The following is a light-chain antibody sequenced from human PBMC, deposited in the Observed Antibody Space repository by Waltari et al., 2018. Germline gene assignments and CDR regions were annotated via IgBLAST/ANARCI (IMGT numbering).Light chain of an antibody. Sequence: QTVVTQEPSFSVSPGGTVTLTCGLSSGSVSTTYYPSWYQQTPGQAPRTLIYSTNTRSSGVPDRVSGSILGNKAALTITGAQADDESEYYCVLYMGSGIRVFGGGTKLTVL. J-gene: IGLJ2*01. CDR1: SGSVSTTYY. CDR3: VLYMGSGIRV. V-gene: IGLV8-61*01. CDR2: STN.